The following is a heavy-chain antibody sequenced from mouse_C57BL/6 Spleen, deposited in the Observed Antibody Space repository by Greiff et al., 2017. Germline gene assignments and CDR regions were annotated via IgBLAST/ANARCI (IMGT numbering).Heavy chain of an antibody. V-gene: IGHV1-69*01. CDR3: ARVYYEGCLAY. J-gene: IGHJ3*01. D-gene: IGHD2-3*01. CDR1: GYTFTSYW. CDR2: IDPSDSYT. Sequence: QVQLQQSGAELVMPGASVKLSCKASGYTFTSYWMHWVKQRPGQGLEWIGEIDPSDSYTNYNQKFKGKSTLTVDKSSSTAYMQLSSLTSEDSAVYYCARVYYEGCLAYWGQGTLVTVSA.